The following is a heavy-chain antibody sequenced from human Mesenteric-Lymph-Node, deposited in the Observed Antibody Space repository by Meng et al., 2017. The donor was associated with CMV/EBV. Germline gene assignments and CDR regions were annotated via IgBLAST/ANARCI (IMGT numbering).Heavy chain of an antibody. CDR2: ISSSSSYI. J-gene: IGHJ4*02. V-gene: IGHV3-21*04. Sequence: GESLKISCAASGFTFSSYSMNWVRQAPGKGLEWVSSISSSSSYIYYADSVKGRFTISRDNAKNSLYLQMNNLRAEDTALYYCARDSGVQFSYFDYWGQGTLVTVSS. CDR1: GFTFSSYS. D-gene: IGHD4-11*01. CDR3: ARDSGVQFSYFDY.